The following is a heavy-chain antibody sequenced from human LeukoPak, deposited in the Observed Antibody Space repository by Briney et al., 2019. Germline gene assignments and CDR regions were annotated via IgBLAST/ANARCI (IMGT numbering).Heavy chain of an antibody. CDR3: ARAIEVGAMTPFDY. CDR1: GGSISSYY. CDR2: INYSGST. J-gene: IGHJ4*02. V-gene: IGHV4-34*01. D-gene: IGHD1-26*01. Sequence: SETLSLTCTVSGGSISSYYWSWVRQPPGKGLEWIGEINYSGSTYYNPSLKSRVTISVDRSKNQFSLKLSSVTAADTAVYYCARAIEVGAMTPFDYWGQGTLVTVSS.